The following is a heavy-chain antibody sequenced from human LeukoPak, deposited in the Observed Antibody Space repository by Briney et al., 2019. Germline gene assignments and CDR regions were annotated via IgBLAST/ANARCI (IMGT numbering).Heavy chain of an antibody. CDR3: AFPYCSSTSCYTSRHYYYYYGMDV. Sequence: SCXXXXYTFTXXDINWVRQATGQGLEWMGWMNPNSGNTGYAQKFQGRVTMTRNTSISTAYMELSSLRSEDTAVYYCAFPYCSSTSCYTSRHYYYYYGMDVWGQGTTVTVSS. V-gene: IGHV1-8*01. J-gene: IGHJ6*02. CDR1: XYTFTXXD. D-gene: IGHD2-2*01. CDR2: MNPNSGNT.